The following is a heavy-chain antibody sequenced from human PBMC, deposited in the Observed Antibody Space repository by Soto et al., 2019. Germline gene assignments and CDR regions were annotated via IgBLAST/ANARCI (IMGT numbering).Heavy chain of an antibody. CDR3: ARQGYY. V-gene: IGHV4-39*01. CDR2: IYFNGNT. Sequence: NPSETLSLTCNVSGVSIRDTSYYWGWIRQPPGKGLEWIGTIYFNGNTFYNPSLKGRLTISVDTSNNQISLRLTSVTAADTAVYYCARQGYYWGQGTLVTVSS. CDR1: GVSIRDTSYY. J-gene: IGHJ4*02.